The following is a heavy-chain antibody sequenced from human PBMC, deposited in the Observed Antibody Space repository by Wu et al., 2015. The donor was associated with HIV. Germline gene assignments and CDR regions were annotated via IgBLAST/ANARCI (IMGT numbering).Heavy chain of an antibody. CDR3: ATDTYNVLTTFSHYYFDH. J-gene: IGHJ4*02. D-gene: IGHD3-9*01. CDR2: INPNSGGT. CDR1: GDGFTSYA. Sequence: QVHLVQFGGEVKKPGSSVKVTCKASGDGFTSYAVSWVRQAPGQGLEWMGWINPNSGGTNYAQKFQGRVTLTSDMSISTAYMELSSLRSDDTAVFYCATDTYNVLTTFSHYYFDHWGQGTVVTVSS. V-gene: IGHV1-2*02.